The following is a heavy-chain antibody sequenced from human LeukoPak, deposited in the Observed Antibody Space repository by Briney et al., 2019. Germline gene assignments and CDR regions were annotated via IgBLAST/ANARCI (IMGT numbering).Heavy chain of an antibody. CDR3: AAPSRGGVNTNYYGMDV. CDR1: GFTFSSYG. Sequence: PGGSLRLSCAASGFTFSSYGMHWVRQAPGKGLEWVAVISYDGSSKYYADSVKGRFTISRDNSKNTLYLQMNSLRAEDTAVYYCAAPSRGGVNTNYYGMDVWGQGTTVTVSS. CDR2: ISYDGSSK. D-gene: IGHD3-16*01. V-gene: IGHV3-30*03. J-gene: IGHJ6*02.